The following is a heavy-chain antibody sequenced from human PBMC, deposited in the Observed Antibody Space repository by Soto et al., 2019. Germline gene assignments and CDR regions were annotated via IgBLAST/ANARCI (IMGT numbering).Heavy chain of an antibody. CDR3: ARVRAAAGRFYYGMDV. V-gene: IGHV3-30-3*01. CDR2: ISYDGSNK. D-gene: IGHD6-13*01. Sequence: QVQLVESGGGVVQPGRSLRLSCAASGFTFSSYAMHWVRQAPGKGLEWVAVISYDGSNKYYADSVKGRFTISRDNSKNTLYLQMNSLRAEDTAVYYCARVRAAAGRFYYGMDVWGQGTTVTVSS. CDR1: GFTFSSYA. J-gene: IGHJ6*02.